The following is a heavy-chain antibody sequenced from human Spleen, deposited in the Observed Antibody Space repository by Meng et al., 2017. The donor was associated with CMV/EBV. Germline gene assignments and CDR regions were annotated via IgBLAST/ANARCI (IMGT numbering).Heavy chain of an antibody. Sequence: KVSCKASGYSFTNHGITWVRQAPGQGLEWMGWISAHTGNTKYAQVLQGRATMSTDTTTNTAYLELRSLRFDDTAVYYCARMGTVSAMVHRYSDGMDVWGQGTTVTVSS. CDR3: ARMGTVSAMVHRYSDGMDV. D-gene: IGHD3-10*01. CDR2: ISAHTGNT. CDR1: GYSFTNHG. J-gene: IGHJ6*02. V-gene: IGHV1-18*01.